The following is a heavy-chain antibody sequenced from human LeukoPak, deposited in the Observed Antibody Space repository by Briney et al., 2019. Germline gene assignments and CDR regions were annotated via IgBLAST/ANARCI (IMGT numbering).Heavy chain of an antibody. CDR3: ARDQDIYDSSGTAPAFDI. CDR2: IYTSGST. D-gene: IGHD3-22*01. J-gene: IGHJ3*02. Sequence: PSQTLSLTCTVSGGSISSGSYYWSWIRQPAGKGLEWIGRIYTSGSTSYNPSLKSRVTISVDTSKNQFSLKLSSVTAADTAVYYCARDQDIYDSSGTAPAFDIWGQGTMVTVSS. CDR1: GGSISSGSYY. V-gene: IGHV4-61*02.